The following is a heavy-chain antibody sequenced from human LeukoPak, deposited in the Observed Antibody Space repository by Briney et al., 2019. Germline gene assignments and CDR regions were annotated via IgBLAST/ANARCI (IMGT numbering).Heavy chain of an antibody. J-gene: IGHJ3*02. V-gene: IGHV5-51*01. Sequence: GESLKISCKGSGYSFTSYWIGWVRQMPGKGLEWMGIVYPGDSDTRYSPSFQGQVTISADKSISTAYLQWSSLEASGTAMYYCARRGYCSGGSCFSAAFDIWGQGTMVTVSS. D-gene: IGHD2-15*01. CDR3: ARRGYCSGGSCFSAAFDI. CDR2: VYPGDSDT. CDR1: GYSFTSYW.